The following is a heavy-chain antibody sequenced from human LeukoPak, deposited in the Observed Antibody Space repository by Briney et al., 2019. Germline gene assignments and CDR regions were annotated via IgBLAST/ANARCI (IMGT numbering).Heavy chain of an antibody. D-gene: IGHD6-19*01. J-gene: IGHJ3*02. CDR3: ARSGIAVAGPDAFDI. Sequence: PSETLSLTCTVSGGSISSYYWSCIRQPPGKGLEWIGYIYYSGSTNYNPSLKSRVTISVDTSKNQFSLKLSSVTAADTAVYYCARSGIAVAGPDAFDIWGQGTMVTVSS. CDR1: GGSISSYY. CDR2: IYYSGST. V-gene: IGHV4-59*01.